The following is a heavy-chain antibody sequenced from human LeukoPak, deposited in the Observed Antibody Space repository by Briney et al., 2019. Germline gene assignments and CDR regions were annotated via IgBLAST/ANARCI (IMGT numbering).Heavy chain of an antibody. CDR2: ISYDGSNK. V-gene: IGHV3-30*18. J-gene: IGHJ4*02. D-gene: IGHD3-22*01. CDR1: GFTFSSYS. Sequence: GGSLRLSCAASGFTFSSYSMNWVRQAPGKGLEWVAVISYDGSNKYYADSVKGRFTISRDNSKNTLYLLMNSLRAEDTAVYYCAKDQDSFESSGYYYVFYYWGQGTLVTVSS. CDR3: AKDQDSFESSGYYYVFYY.